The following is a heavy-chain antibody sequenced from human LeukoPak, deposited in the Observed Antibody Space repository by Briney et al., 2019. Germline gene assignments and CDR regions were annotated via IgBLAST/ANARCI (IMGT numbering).Heavy chain of an antibody. CDR1: GFSFSNYA. J-gene: IGHJ6*02. CDR3: ARQGEGYYYYGMDV. Sequence: GGSLRLSCAASGFSFSNYAMSWVRQAPGKGLEWVSASSGSGANTYYTDSVKGRFTISRDNSKNTLYLQVNSLRAEDTAVYYCARQGEGYYYYGMDVWGQGTTVTVSS. V-gene: IGHV3-23*01. CDR2: SSGSGANT. D-gene: IGHD2-21*01.